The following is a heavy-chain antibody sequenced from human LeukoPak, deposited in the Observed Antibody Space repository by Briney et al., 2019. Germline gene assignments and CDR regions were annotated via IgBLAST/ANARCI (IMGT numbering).Heavy chain of an antibody. D-gene: IGHD1-7*01. CDR2: MYNSGST. V-gene: IGHV4-59*01. J-gene: IGHJ5*02. CDR1: GGSISSYH. CDR3: ARRRNWNYWFDP. Sequence: SETLSLTCTVSGGSISSYHWSWFRQAPGKGLEWIGYMYNSGSTNFNPSLKSRVTISVDTSKNQFSLRLSSVTAADTAVYYCARRRNWNYWFDPWGQGTLVTVSS.